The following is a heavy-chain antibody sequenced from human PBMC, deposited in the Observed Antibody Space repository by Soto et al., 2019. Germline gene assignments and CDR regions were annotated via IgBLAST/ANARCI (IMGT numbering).Heavy chain of an antibody. D-gene: IGHD3-10*01. J-gene: IGHJ5*02. CDR3: ARAAGRFGERFWFDP. V-gene: IGHV1-46*01. Sequence: QVQLVQSGAEVKKPGASVKVSCKASGYTFTSYNIHWVRQAPGQGLEWVGMINPRGFFTTYAQKFRGRVTMTGDTSTSVGYMELTNLRSEDTAGYYCARAAGRFGERFWFDPWGQGTLVSVSA. CDR2: INPRGFFT. CDR1: GYTFTSYN.